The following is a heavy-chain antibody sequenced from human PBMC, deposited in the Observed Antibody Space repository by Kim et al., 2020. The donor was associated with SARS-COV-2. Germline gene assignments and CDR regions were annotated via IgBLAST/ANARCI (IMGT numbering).Heavy chain of an antibody. Sequence: GGSLRLSCAASGFTFSSYGMHWVRQAPGKGLEWVAVISYDGNNKYYADSVKGRFTISRDNSKNTLYLQMNSLRAEDTAVYYCAKGAPTWIQLWLVSGFDYWGQGTLVTVSS. CDR2: ISYDGNNK. CDR1: GFTFSSYG. D-gene: IGHD5-18*01. J-gene: IGHJ4*02. V-gene: IGHV3-30*18. CDR3: AKGAPTWIQLWLVSGFDY.